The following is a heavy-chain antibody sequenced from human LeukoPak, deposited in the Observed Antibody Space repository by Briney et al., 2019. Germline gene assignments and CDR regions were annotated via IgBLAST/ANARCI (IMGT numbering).Heavy chain of an antibody. CDR3: ANGGYYDILTGSRDDAFDI. D-gene: IGHD3-9*01. CDR2: ISSSSSTI. J-gene: IGHJ3*02. Sequence: GGSLRLSCAASGFTFSSYSMNRVRQAPGKGLEWVPYISSSSSTIYYADSVKGRFTISRDNAKNSLYLQMNSLRAEDTAVYYCANGGYYDILTGSRDDAFDIWGQGTMATVSS. CDR1: GFTFSSYS. V-gene: IGHV3-48*04.